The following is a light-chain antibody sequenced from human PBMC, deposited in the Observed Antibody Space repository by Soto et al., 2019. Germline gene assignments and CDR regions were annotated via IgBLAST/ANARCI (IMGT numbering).Light chain of an antibody. CDR3: QQYNNWPPIT. V-gene: IGKV3-15*01. CDR1: QTVSSN. Sequence: EIVMTQSPATLSVSPGERANLSCRASQTVSSNLAWYQQKPGQAPRLPIYGASTRATGVPVRFSGSGSGTEFTLTISSLQSEDFAVYYCQQYNNWPPITFGQGTRLDIK. J-gene: IGKJ5*01. CDR2: GAS.